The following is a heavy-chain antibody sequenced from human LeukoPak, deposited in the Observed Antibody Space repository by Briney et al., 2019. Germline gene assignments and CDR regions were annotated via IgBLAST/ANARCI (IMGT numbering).Heavy chain of an antibody. CDR3: ARLEYSSSRSRFDP. CDR2: IYTSGST. CDR1: GGSISSYY. J-gene: IGHJ5*02. D-gene: IGHD6-6*01. Sequence: PSETLSLTCTVSGGSISSYYWSWIRQPAGKGLEWIGRIYTSGSTNYNPSLKSRVTMSVDTSKNQFSLKLSSVTAADTAVYYCARLEYSSSRSRFDPWGQGTLVTASS. V-gene: IGHV4-4*07.